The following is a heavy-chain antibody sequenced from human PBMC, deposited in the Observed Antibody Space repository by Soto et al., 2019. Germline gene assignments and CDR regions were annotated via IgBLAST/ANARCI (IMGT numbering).Heavy chain of an antibody. D-gene: IGHD2-2*01. V-gene: IGHV1-69*12. J-gene: IGHJ4*02. Sequence: QVQLVQSGAEVKKPGSSVQVSCKASGGTFSTFGLSWVRQAPGQGLEWMGGIIPMFGPANYAQKFQGRVTITADESTSTAYMELSSLRSEDTAVYYCARAGYCISSTCYALDYWGQGTLVTVSS. CDR2: IIPMFGPA. CDR3: ARAGYCISSTCYALDY. CDR1: GGTFSTFG.